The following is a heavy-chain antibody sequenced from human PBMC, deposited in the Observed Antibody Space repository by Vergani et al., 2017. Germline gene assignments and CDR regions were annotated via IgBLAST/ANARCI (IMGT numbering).Heavy chain of an antibody. D-gene: IGHD6-13*01. CDR1: GFTFDDYA. V-gene: IGHV3-9*01. Sequence: EVQLVESGGGLVQTGRSLRLSCAASGFTFDDYAMHWVRQAPGEGLEWVSGINWNSDSIDYADSVKGRFTISRDNAKNSLDLQMNSLRAEDTALYYCVKVIAASGNYWYFVLWGRGALVTVSS. J-gene: IGHJ2*01. CDR2: INWNSDSI. CDR3: VKVIAASGNYWYFVL.